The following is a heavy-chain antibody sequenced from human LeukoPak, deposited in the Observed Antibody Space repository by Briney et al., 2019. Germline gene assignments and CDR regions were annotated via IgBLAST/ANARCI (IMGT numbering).Heavy chain of an antibody. V-gene: IGHV3-23*01. CDR1: GFTFSSNA. Sequence: PGGSLRLSCAASGFTFSSNAMSWGRHGQRPGLEWVSAVSGSGGRTCYADSVKGRCIISRDNAKSSLYLQMNSLRAEDTALYYCVKDVVHGGNSPGGAFDIWGQGTMVSVSS. CDR2: VSGSGGRT. J-gene: IGHJ3*02. CDR3: VKDVVHGGNSPGGAFDI. D-gene: IGHD4-23*01.